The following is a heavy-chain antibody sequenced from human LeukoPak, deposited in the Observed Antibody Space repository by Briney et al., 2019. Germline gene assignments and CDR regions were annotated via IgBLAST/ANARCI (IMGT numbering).Heavy chain of an antibody. D-gene: IGHD3-22*01. CDR2: IIPILGIA. V-gene: IGHV1-69*04. Sequence: SVKVSCKASGCTFSSYAISWVRQAPGQGLEWMGRIIPILGIANYAQKFQGRVTITADKSTSTAYMELSSLRSEDTAVYYCARSDYYDSSGYATDYYYYYGMDVWGQGTTVTVSS. CDR1: GCTFSSYA. CDR3: ARSDYYDSSGYATDYYYYYGMDV. J-gene: IGHJ6*02.